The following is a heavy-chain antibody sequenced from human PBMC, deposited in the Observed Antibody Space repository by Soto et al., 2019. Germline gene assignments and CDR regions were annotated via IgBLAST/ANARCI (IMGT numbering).Heavy chain of an antibody. CDR3: AKDRTGAIDAFDI. CDR2: ISGSGGST. Sequence: LRLSCAASGFTFSSYAMSWVRQAPGKGLEWVSAISGSGGSTYYADSVKGRFTISRDNSKNTLYLQMNSLRAEDTAVYYCAKDRTGAIDAFDIWGQGTMVTVSS. D-gene: IGHD2-2*01. J-gene: IGHJ3*02. CDR1: GFTFSSYA. V-gene: IGHV3-23*01.